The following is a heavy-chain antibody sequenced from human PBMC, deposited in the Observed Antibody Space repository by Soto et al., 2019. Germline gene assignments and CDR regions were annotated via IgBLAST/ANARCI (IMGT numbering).Heavy chain of an antibody. V-gene: IGHV1-2*02. CDR3: ARDEAARGFPDY. J-gene: IGHJ4*02. CDR2: INPNSGGT. Sequence: ASGKVSCKASGYTFTGYYMHWVRQAPGQGLEWMGWINPNSGGTNYAQKFQGRVTMTRDTSISTAYMELSRLRSDDTAVYYCARDEAARGFPDYWGQGTLVTVSS. CDR1: GYTFTGYY. D-gene: IGHD6-6*01.